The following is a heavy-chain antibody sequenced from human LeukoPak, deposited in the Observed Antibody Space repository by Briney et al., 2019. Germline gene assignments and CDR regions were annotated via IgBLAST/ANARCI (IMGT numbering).Heavy chain of an antibody. CDR3: ANSEWPRQYYFDY. D-gene: IGHD3-3*01. J-gene: IGHJ4*02. CDR1: GFTFSSYA. V-gene: IGHV3-23*01. Sequence: PGRSLRLSCAASGFTFSSYAMSWVRHAPGKGLEWGSAISVRGGSTYYADSVTGRLTISRDNSKNTLYLQMNSLRAEDTAVYYCANSEWPRQYYFDYWGQGTLVTVSS. CDR2: ISVRGGST.